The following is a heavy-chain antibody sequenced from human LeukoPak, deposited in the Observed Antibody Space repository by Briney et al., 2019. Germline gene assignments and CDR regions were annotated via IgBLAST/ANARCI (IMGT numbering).Heavy chain of an antibody. D-gene: IGHD1-1*01. J-gene: IGHJ4*02. CDR3: ARVNINNWHSCDY. V-gene: IGHV4-4*02. Sequence: SENLSLTCAVSGGSISSNNWWGWVRQPPGKGLEGIGEIYHSGSPNYNPSLKSRVTISVDKSRNHFSLNLSSVTAADTAVYYCARVNINNWHSCDYWGQGTLVTVSS. CDR2: IYHSGSP. CDR1: GGSISSNNW.